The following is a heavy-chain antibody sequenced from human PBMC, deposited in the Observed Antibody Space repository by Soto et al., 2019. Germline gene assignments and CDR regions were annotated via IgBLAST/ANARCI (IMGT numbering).Heavy chain of an antibody. Sequence: GGSLRVSCSASGFTFSTYGMLWVRQAPGKGLVWVSYINNDGSYTTYADSVKGRFTISRDNAENTLYLQMNSLRAEDTAVYYCARNYAGLGYWGQGTLVTVSS. CDR1: GFTFSTYG. CDR2: INNDGSYT. CDR3: ARNYAGLGY. D-gene: IGHD1-7*01. V-gene: IGHV3-74*03. J-gene: IGHJ4*02.